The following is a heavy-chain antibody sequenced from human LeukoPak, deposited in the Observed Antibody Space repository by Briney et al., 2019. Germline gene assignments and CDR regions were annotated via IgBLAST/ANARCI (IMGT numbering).Heavy chain of an antibody. Sequence: GGSLRLSCAASGFTFSSYGMHWVRQAPGKGLEWVAVISYDGSNKYYADSVKGRFTISRDNSKNTLYLQMNSLRVEDTGVYYCVRARSYFYDSSGYLFIRETADYFDHWGQGTHVIVSS. CDR2: ISYDGSNK. CDR1: GFTFSSYG. J-gene: IGHJ4*02. D-gene: IGHD3-22*01. V-gene: IGHV3-30*03. CDR3: VRARSYFYDSSGYLFIRETADYFDH.